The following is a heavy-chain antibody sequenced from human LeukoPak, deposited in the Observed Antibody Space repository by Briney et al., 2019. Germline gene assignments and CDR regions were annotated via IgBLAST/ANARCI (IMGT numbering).Heavy chain of an antibody. CDR1: GGSISSSSHC. CDR2: IYYSGST. D-gene: IGHD6-6*01. Sequence: SEALSVTCTVSGGSISSSSHCVGSIRQPPGKGLEWLVSIYYSGSTYYNPSLKSRVNISVEQSKNQSLLMLRSATAADKAVYYCGGRREQLGWFDPWGQGTMVTVSS. CDR3: GGRREQLGWFDP. V-gene: IGHV4-39*01. J-gene: IGHJ5*02.